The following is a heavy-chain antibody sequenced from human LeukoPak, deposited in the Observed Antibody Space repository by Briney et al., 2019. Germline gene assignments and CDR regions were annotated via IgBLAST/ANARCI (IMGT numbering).Heavy chain of an antibody. CDR1: GFTFSAYY. D-gene: IGHD3-9*01. CDR2: ISSSGSTI. J-gene: IGHJ6*02. CDR3: TLAILTGYYPYGMDV. Sequence: GGSLTLARAACGFTFSAYYMGWIRPAPGEGPGWDLYISSSGSTIYYADSVKGRFTISRDNAKNSLYLQMNSLRAEDTAVYYCTLAILTGYYPYGMDVWGQGTTVTVSS. V-gene: IGHV3-11*01.